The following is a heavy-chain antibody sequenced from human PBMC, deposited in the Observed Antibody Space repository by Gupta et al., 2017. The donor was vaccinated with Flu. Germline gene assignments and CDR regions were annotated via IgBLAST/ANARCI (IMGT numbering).Heavy chain of an antibody. D-gene: IGHD4-17*01. J-gene: IGHJ4*02. V-gene: IGHV3-30-3*01. CDR3: AGYGDFAS. Sequence: QEQLVESGGGVVQPGRSLRLSCAASGFSFSSYAMYWVRQAPGKGLEWVAVISYDGGSIDYADSVKGRFTISRDNPKNTLYLQMNSLRADDTAVYYGAGYGDFASWGQGALVTVSS. CDR2: ISYDGGSI. CDR1: GFSFSSYA.